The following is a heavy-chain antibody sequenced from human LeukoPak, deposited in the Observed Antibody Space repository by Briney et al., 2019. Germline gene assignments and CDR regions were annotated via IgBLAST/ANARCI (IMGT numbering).Heavy chain of an antibody. CDR3: ARAFRRGGGFFDS. D-gene: IGHD6-25*01. V-gene: IGHV4-31*03. CDR1: GVSISSGGYY. Sequence: SQTLSLTCTVSGVSISSGGYYWSWLRQHPGRGLEWVVYFYYSGNTYYNPANKSRVTISVDTSKYQFSLKLISVTAGDTAVYFCARAFRRGGGFFDSWGQGTLVTVSS. J-gene: IGHJ4*02. CDR2: FYYSGNT.